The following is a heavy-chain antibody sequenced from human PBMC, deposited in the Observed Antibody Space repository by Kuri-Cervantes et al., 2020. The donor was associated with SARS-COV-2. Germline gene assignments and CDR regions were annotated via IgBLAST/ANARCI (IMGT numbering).Heavy chain of an antibody. CDR1: GYTFTSYW. D-gene: IGHD1-26*01. V-gene: IGHV5-51*01. CDR2: IYPGTSDI. Sequence: GESLKISCEGSGYTFTSYWIAWVRQMPGKGLEWMGIIYPGTSDIRYSPSFQGQVTISADKSITTAYLQWSSLKASDTAIYYCARHDKTGGSLTTDYWGQGTLVTVSS. J-gene: IGHJ4*02. CDR3: ARHDKTGGSLTTDY.